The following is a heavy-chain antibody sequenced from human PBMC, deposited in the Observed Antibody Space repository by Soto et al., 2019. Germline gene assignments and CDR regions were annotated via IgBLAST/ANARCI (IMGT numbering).Heavy chain of an antibody. J-gene: IGHJ3*02. CDR1: GFTFSSYA. CDR2: ISGSGGST. Sequence: SLRLSCAASGFTFSSYAMSWVRQAPGKGLEWVSAISGSGGSTYYADSVKGRFTISRDNSKNTLYLQMNSLRAEDTAVYYCAKDTGPGYYDSSGHQYDAFDIWGQGTMVTLSS. D-gene: IGHD3-22*01. CDR3: AKDTGPGYYDSSGHQYDAFDI. V-gene: IGHV3-23*01.